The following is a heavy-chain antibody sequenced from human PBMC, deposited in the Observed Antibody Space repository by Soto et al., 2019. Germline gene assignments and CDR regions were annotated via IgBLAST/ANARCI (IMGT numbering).Heavy chain of an antibody. CDR3: ARQGRREDGSYYYGVDV. V-gene: IGHV5-51*01. Sequence: GESLKISCKGSGYSFNNAWIAWVRQMPGKGLEWMGIIYPGDSETRYSPSFLGQVTVSADKSINTAYLQWSSLKASDTAMYFCARQGRREDGSYYYGVDVWGQGTTVTISS. CDR1: GYSFNNAW. CDR2: IYPGDSET. J-gene: IGHJ6*02.